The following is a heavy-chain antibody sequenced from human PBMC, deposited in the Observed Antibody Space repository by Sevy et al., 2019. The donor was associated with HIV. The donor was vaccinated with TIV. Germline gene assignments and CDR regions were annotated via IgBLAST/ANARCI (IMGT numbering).Heavy chain of an antibody. CDR1: GFTFSSYG. D-gene: IGHD6-19*01. CDR2: IWYDGNNK. CDR3: ARGGWGRATADGFDY. V-gene: IGHV3-33*01. J-gene: IGHJ4*02. Sequence: GGSLRLSCAASGFTFSSYGMHWVRQAPGKGLEWVAVIWYDGNNKNYADSVKGRFIISRDNSMNTVYVQMNSLRVEDTAVYYCARGGWGRATADGFDYWGQGTLVTVSS.